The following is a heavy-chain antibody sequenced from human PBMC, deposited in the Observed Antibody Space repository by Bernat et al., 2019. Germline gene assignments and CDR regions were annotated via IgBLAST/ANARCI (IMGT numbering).Heavy chain of an antibody. V-gene: IGHV4-39*01. J-gene: IGHJ4*02. Sequence: QLQLQESGSGLVKPSETLSLTCTVSGGSISSSSYYWGWIRQPPGKGLEWIGSIYYSGSTYYNPSLKSRVTISVDTSKNQFSLKLSSVTAADTAVYYCARRGNWNYNPFDYWGQGTLVTVSS. CDR1: GGSISSSSYY. CDR2: IYYSGST. D-gene: IGHD1-7*01. CDR3: ARRGNWNYNPFDY.